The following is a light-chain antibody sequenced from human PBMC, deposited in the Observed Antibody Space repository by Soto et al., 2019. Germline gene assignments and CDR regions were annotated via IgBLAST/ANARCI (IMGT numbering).Light chain of an antibody. CDR3: SSYADSNIYV. CDR1: SSDVGSYNY. CDR2: EVS. Sequence: QSALTQPPSASGSPGQSVTISCTGTSSDVGSYNYVSWYQQNPGKAPKLIIYEVSKRPPGVPDRFSGSKSGNTASLSVSGLQAEDDGDYYCSSYADSNIYVFGTGTELTVL. V-gene: IGLV2-8*01. J-gene: IGLJ1*01.